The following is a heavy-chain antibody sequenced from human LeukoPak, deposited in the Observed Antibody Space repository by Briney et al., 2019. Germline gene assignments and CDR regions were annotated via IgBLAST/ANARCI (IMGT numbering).Heavy chain of an antibody. CDR1: GVSISSAGYY. J-gene: IGHJ4*02. V-gene: IGHV4-61*02. D-gene: IGHD2-2*01. CDR2: IYPSGTT. Sequence: PSETLSLTCSVSGVSISSAGYYWSWIRQPAGRGLEWIGRIYPSGTTHYNPSLESRVTTALDTSKNQFTLKLNSVTAADTAVYYCARDKGLYAYFFDYWGQGTLVSVSS. CDR3: ARDKGLYAYFFDY.